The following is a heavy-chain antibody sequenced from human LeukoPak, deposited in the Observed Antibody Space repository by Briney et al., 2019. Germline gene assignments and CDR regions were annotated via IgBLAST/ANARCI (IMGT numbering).Heavy chain of an antibody. CDR2: ISDRGGST. J-gene: IGHJ4*02. Sequence: TGGSLRLPCVASGFTFSSYAMTWVRQAPGKGLEWVSSISDRGGSTYYADSVKGRFTISRDNSKNTLYLQMNSLRAEDTAVYYCAKGYRGNYDYWGQGALVTVSS. CDR3: AKGYRGNYDY. D-gene: IGHD1-26*01. CDR1: GFTFSSYA. V-gene: IGHV3-23*01.